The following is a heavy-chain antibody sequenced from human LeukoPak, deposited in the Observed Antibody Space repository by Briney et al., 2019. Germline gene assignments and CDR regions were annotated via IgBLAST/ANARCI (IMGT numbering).Heavy chain of an antibody. D-gene: IGHD3-22*01. J-gene: IGHJ4*02. CDR2: INPDNGGT. CDR3: AREYYNSSAYNQEAIDY. V-gene: IGHV1-2*02. CDR1: GYTFTGYY. Sequence: ASVKVSCKASGYTFTGYYMHWVRQAPGQGLEWMGWINPDNGGTNYAQKFQGRVTMTRDTSISTAYMELSRLRSEDTAVYYCAREYYNSSAYNQEAIDYWGQGTLVTVSS.